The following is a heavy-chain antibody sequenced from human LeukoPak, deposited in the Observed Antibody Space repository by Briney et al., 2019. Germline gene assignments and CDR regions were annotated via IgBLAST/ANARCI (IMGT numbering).Heavy chain of an antibody. J-gene: IGHJ4*02. V-gene: IGHV3-23*01. CDR1: AFTFSRSA. D-gene: IGHD3-22*01. CDR3: AKDANYLDSSGYLIPFDY. Sequence: ARSLRPSCSASAFTFSRSAMTWVRQLPGGGMEWVSSISANGQQTYYGDSVKGRFSVSRDNSQNTLYLQMDSLRADDSALYYCAKDANYLDSSGYLIPFDYWGQGTLVTVSS. CDR2: ISANGQQT.